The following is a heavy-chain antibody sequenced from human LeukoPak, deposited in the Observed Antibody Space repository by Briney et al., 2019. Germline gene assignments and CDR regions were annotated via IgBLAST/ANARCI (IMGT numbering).Heavy chain of an antibody. CDR3: ARGWDTAMVTSAFDI. D-gene: IGHD5-18*01. Sequence: PGGSLRFSCAASGFTFSSYSMNWVRQAPGKGLEWVSYISSSSSTIYYADSVKGRFTISRDNAKNSLYLQMNSLRAEDTAVYYCARGWDTAMVTSAFDIWGQGTMVTVSS. J-gene: IGHJ3*02. CDR1: GFTFSSYS. CDR2: ISSSSSTI. V-gene: IGHV3-48*04.